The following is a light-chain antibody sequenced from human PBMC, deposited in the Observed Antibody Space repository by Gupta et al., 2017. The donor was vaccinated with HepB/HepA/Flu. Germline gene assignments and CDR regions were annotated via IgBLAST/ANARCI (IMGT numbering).Light chain of an antibody. J-gene: IGLJ2*01. CDR2: DDS. Sequence: SYVLTQPPSVSVAPGKTARITCGGNNIGSKSVHWYQRKPGQAPVLVVYDDSDRPSGIPERFSGSNSGNTATLTISRVEAGDEADYYCQGWDNSSASEVVFGGGTKLTVL. CDR3: QGWDNSSASEVV. CDR1: NIGSKS. V-gene: IGLV3-21*03.